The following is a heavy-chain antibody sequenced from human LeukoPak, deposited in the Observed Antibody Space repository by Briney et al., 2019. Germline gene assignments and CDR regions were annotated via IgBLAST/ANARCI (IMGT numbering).Heavy chain of an antibody. D-gene: IGHD5-18*01. CDR2: IKLDGSET. V-gene: IGHV3-7*04. CDR1: GFTFSSYW. Sequence: GGSLRLSCAASGFTFSSYWMSWVRQAPGKGLEWVANIKLDGSETNYGDSVKGRFTISRDNAKNSLFLQMDSLRAEDTAVYYCARGYSYVFYWGQGTLVSVSS. J-gene: IGHJ4*02. CDR3: ARGYSYVFY.